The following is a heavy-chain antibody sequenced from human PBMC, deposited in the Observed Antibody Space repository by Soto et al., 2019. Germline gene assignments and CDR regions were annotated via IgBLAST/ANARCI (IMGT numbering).Heavy chain of an antibody. V-gene: IGHV4-59*01. CDR2: IYYSGST. Sequence: PSETLSLTCTVSGGSISSYYWSWIRQSPGEGLEWISYIYYSGSTDYKTPLKSRVTISVDTSKNHFSLQLSSVTAAETAVYYCAREWILPVRDYFHXWGQGTLLTVSX. J-gene: IGHJ4*02. CDR1: GGSISSYY. CDR3: AREWILPVRDYFHX. D-gene: IGHD3-9*01.